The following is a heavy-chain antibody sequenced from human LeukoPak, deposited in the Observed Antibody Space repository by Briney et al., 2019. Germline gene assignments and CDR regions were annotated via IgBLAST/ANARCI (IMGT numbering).Heavy chain of an antibody. J-gene: IGHJ5*02. Sequence: ASVKVSCKASGVTFSSYAISWVRQAPGQGLEWMGGIIPIFGTANYAQKFQGRVTITTDESTSTAYMELSSLRSEDTAVYYCASRTGNWFDPWGQGTLVTVSS. CDR3: ASRTGNWFDP. V-gene: IGHV1-69*05. D-gene: IGHD1/OR15-1a*01. CDR2: IIPIFGTA. CDR1: GVTFSSYA.